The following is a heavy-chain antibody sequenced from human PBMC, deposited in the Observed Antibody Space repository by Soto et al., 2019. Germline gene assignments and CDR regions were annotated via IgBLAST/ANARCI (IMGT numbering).Heavy chain of an antibody. J-gene: IGHJ6*02. CDR3: ARHGGIFGSGGSCYPDSGIVV. CDR2: ISGSGGST. Sequence: GGSLRLSCAASGFTFSSYAMSWVRQAPWKGLEWVSAISGSGGSTYYADSVKGRFTISRDNSKNKLYLQMNSLRAEDTAVYYCARHGGIFGSGGSCYPDSGIVVWGQGSTGTVSS. CDR1: GFTFSSYA. V-gene: IGHV3-23*01. D-gene: IGHD2-15*01.